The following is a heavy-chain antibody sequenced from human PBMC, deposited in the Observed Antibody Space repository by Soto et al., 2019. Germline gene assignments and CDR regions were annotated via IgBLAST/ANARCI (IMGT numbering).Heavy chain of an antibody. V-gene: IGHV1-3*01. CDR1: GYTFSSYA. CDR3: ARDTGDGTFDF. D-gene: IGHD7-27*01. J-gene: IGHJ4*02. Sequence: ASVKVSCKASGYTFSSYATHWVRQAPGQRLEWMGWINAGYGNTKSSQKFQDRVTISRDTSASTAYMELTSLRSEDTAVYYCARDTGDGTFDFWGQGTLVTVSS. CDR2: INAGYGNT.